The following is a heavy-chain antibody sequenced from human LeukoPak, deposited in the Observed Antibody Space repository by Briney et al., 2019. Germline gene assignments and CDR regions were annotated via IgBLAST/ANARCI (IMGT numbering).Heavy chain of an antibody. V-gene: IGHV1-2*02. CDR2: INPNSGGT. CDR1: GYTFTGYY. D-gene: IGHD3-22*01. J-gene: IGHJ4*02. Sequence: WASVKVSCKASGYTFTGYYMHWVRQAPGQGLEWMGWINPNSGGTNYAQKFQGRVTMTRDTSISTAYMELSRLRSDDTAVYYCATANHLHRLDYYYDSSGYYLRWGQGTLVTVSS. CDR3: ATANHLHRLDYYYDSSGYYLR.